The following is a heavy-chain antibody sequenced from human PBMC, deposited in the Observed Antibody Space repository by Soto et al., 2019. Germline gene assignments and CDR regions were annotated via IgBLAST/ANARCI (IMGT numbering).Heavy chain of an antibody. V-gene: IGHV3-23*01. D-gene: IGHD3-3*01. CDR3: AKGKTYYDFWSGYYPPPFDY. J-gene: IGHJ4*02. CDR2: ISGSGGST. CDR1: GFTFSSYA. Sequence: GGSLRLSGAASGFTFSSYAMSWVRQAPGKGLEWVSAISGSGGSTYYADSVKGRFTISRDNSKNTLYLQMNSLRAEDTAVYYCAKGKTYYDFWSGYYPPPFDYWGQGTLVTVSS.